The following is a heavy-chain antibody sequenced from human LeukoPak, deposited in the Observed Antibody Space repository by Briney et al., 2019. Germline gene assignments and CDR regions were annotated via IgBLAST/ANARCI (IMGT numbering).Heavy chain of an antibody. CDR1: GYSFNNYW. CDR3: ARGYQLFHY. D-gene: IGHD6-6*01. CDR2: IYPGDSDT. J-gene: IGHJ4*02. V-gene: IGHV5-51*01. Sequence: GESLKISCKGSGYSFNNYWINWVRQVPGKGLEWMGIIYPGDSDTRYSPSFQGQVTISADKSVSTAYLQCSSLKASDTAMYYCARGYQLFHYWGQGTLVTVSS.